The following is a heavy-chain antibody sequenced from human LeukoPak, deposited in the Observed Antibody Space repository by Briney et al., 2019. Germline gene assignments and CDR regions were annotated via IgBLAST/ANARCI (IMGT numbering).Heavy chain of an antibody. CDR2: FDPEDGET. CDR3: AREKYSSSSDSYYYGMDV. CDR1: GYTLTELS. D-gene: IGHD6-6*01. J-gene: IGHJ6*02. Sequence: ASVKVSCKVSGYTLTELSMHWVRQAPGKGLEWMGGFDPEDGETIYAQKFQGRVTMTEDTSTDTAYMELSSLRSEDTAVYYCAREKYSSSSDSYYYGMDVWGQGTTVTVSS. V-gene: IGHV1-24*01.